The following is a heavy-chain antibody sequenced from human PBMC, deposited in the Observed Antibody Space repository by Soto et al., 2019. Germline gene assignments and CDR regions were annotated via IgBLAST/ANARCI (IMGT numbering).Heavy chain of an antibody. CDR3: ERAGVADALGL. J-gene: IGHJ3*01. V-gene: IGHV5-51*01. CDR1: GFSFTSYW. D-gene: IGHD3-3*01. CDR2: IYPRDSDT. Sequence: HWESLKISCKASGFSFTSYWIGWVRQVPGKGLECMGIIYPRDSDTRYNPSFQGQVTISVDESINTAYLQWSSLKTSDTAMYSCERAGVADALGLWGQGRMVTV.